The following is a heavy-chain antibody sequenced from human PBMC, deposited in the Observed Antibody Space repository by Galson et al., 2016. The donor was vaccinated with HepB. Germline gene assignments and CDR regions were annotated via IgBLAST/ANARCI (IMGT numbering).Heavy chain of an antibody. CDR2: TSFDGRDK. CDR1: GFTFSSYA. Sequence: SLRLSCAASGFTFSSYAMHWVRQAPGKGLEWVAVTSFDGRDKYYADSVKGRFTISKDNSNNTLYLQMNSLRFDDTAVYYCARDPEWLGVVENYYFDYWGQGTLVTVSS. D-gene: IGHD6-19*01. J-gene: IGHJ4*02. V-gene: IGHV3-30*04. CDR3: ARDPEWLGVVENYYFDY.